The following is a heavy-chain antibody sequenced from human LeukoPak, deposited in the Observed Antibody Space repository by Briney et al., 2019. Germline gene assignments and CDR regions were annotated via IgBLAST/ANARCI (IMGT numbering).Heavy chain of an antibody. CDR1: GYTFTGYY. V-gene: IGHV1-2*02. CDR3: ARGVDTYYGSGSSPGDP. Sequence: ASVKVSCKASGYTFTGYYMHWVRQAPAQGLEWMGWINPNSGGTNYAQKFQGRVTMTRDTSISTAYMELSRLRSDATAVYYCARGVDTYYGSGSSPGDPWGQGTLVTVSS. CDR2: INPNSGGT. J-gene: IGHJ5*02. D-gene: IGHD3-10*01.